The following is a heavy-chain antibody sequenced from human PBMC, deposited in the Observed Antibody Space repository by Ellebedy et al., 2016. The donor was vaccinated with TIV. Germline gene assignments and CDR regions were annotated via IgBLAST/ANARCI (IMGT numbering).Heavy chain of an antibody. CDR2: IYSSGIT. D-gene: IGHD3/OR15-3a*01. CDR3: SRVDLGLAFHY. Sequence: LSLTCAVSGFTVSGNYMSWVRQAPGKGLEWVSFIYSSGITYYPDSVKGRFTISRDNSKNTVYLQMNGLRAEDTAVYYCSRVDLGLAFHYWGRGTLVTVSS. CDR1: GFTVSGNY. J-gene: IGHJ4*02. V-gene: IGHV3-53*01.